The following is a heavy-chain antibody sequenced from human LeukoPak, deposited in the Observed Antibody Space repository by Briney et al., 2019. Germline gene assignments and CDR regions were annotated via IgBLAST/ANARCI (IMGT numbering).Heavy chain of an antibody. CDR1: GGSFSGYY. CDR3: ARGRVGQWLVRSDAFDI. J-gene: IGHJ3*02. CDR2: INHSGST. V-gene: IGHV4-34*01. D-gene: IGHD6-19*01. Sequence: PSETLSLTCAVYGGSFSGYYWSWIRQPPGKGLEWIGEINHSGSTNYNPSLKSRVTISVDTSKNQFSLKLSSVTAADTAVYYCARGRVGQWLVRSDAFDIWGQGTMVTVSS.